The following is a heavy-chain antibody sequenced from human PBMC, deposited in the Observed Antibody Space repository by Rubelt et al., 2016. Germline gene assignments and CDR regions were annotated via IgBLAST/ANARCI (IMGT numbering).Heavy chain of an antibody. CDR1: GYTFTGYY. CDR3: ARDDSPYYYDSSGYYDY. Sequence: QVQLVQSGAEVKKPGASVKVSCKASGYTFTGYYMHWVRQAPGQGLEWMGWINPNSGGTNYAQKCQGWGTMTRDQIFSTAYMELSRLRSDYTAVYYCARDDSPYYYDSSGYYDYWGQGTLVTVSS. J-gene: IGHJ4*02. V-gene: IGHV1-2*04. CDR2: INPNSGGT. D-gene: IGHD3-22*01.